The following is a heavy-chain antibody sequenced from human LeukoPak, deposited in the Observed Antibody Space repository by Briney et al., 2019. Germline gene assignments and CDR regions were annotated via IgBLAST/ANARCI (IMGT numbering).Heavy chain of an antibody. CDR3: ARDRSRHDYGTNWFDP. D-gene: IGHD4-17*01. J-gene: IGHJ5*02. CDR2: IYTSGST. CDR1: GGSISSYY. Sequence: SETLSLTCTVSGGSISSYYWSWIRQPAGKGLEWIGRIYTSGSTNYNPSLKSRVTMSVDTSKNQFSLKLSSVTAADTAVYYCARDRSRHDYGTNWFDPWGQGTLVTVSS. V-gene: IGHV4-4*07.